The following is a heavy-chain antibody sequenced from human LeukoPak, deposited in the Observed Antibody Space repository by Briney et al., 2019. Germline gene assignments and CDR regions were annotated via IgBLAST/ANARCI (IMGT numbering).Heavy chain of an antibody. V-gene: IGHV4-59*01. CDR3: ARGHRRRITMIVVRRGDAFDI. J-gene: IGHJ3*02. CDR2: IYYSGST. D-gene: IGHD3-22*01. Sequence: PSETLSLTCIVSGGSISSYYWSWIRQPPGKGLEWIGYIYYSGSTNYNPSLKSRVTISVDTSKNQFSLKLSSVTAADTAVYYCARGHRRRITMIVVRRGDAFDIWGQGTMVTVSS. CDR1: GGSISSYY.